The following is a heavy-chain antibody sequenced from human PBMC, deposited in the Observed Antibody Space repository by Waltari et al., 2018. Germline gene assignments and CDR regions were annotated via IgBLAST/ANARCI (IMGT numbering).Heavy chain of an antibody. D-gene: IGHD2-2*02. CDR2: IYYSGST. J-gene: IGHJ4*02. V-gene: IGHV4-59*01. Sequence: QVQLQESGPGLVKPSETLSLTCTVSGGSISSYYWSWIRQPPGKGLEWIGYIYYSGSTNSNPSLKSRVTISVDTSKNQFSLKLSSVTAADTAVYYCARTPGVVVVPAAIGFYFDYWGQGTLVTVSS. CDR1: GGSISSYY. CDR3: ARTPGVVVVPAAIGFYFDY.